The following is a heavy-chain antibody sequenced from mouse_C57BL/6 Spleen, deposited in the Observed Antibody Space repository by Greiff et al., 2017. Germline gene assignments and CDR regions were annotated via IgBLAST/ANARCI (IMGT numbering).Heavy chain of an antibody. Sequence: QVQLQQSGAELAKPGASVKLSCKASGYTFTSYWMHWVKQRPGQGLEWIGYINPSSGYTKYNQKFKDKATLTADKSSSTAYMQLSSLTYEDSAVYYCASHIYYDYGLFDYWGQGTTLTVSS. CDR3: ASHIYYDYGLFDY. CDR2: INPSSGYT. CDR1: GYTFTSYW. V-gene: IGHV1-7*01. J-gene: IGHJ2*01. D-gene: IGHD2-4*01.